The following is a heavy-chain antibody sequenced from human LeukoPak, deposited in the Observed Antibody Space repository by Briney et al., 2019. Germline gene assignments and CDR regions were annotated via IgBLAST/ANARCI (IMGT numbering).Heavy chain of an antibody. D-gene: IGHD1-1*01. CDR2: IYYSGST. J-gene: IGHJ6*02. CDR1: GGSISSITSLTYY. V-gene: IGHV4-39*01. CDR3: ARNNWFYGMDV. Sequence: PSETLSLTCIVSGGSISSITSLTYYWNWIRQSPGKGLEWIGSIYYSGSTYYNPSLKSRVTISVDTSKNQFSLKLSSVTAADTAVYYCARNNWFYGMDVWGQGTTVTVSS.